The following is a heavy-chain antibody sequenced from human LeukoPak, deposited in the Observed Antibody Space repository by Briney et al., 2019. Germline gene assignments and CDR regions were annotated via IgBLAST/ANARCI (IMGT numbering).Heavy chain of an antibody. J-gene: IGHJ3*02. D-gene: IGHD2-21*02. V-gene: IGHV1-2*02. Sequence: GASVKVSCKSFGYTVTGYYMHWVRQAPGQALDWMGWINPNSGGTNYAQKFQGRVTMTRGTSISTAYMELSRLRSDDTAVYYCATNWGYCGGDCYPYDAFDIWGQGTMVTVSS. CDR2: INPNSGGT. CDR1: GYTVTGYY. CDR3: ATNWGYCGGDCYPYDAFDI.